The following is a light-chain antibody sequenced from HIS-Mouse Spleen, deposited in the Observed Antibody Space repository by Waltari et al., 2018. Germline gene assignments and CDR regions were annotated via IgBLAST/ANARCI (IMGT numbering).Light chain of an antibody. V-gene: IGLV1-40*01. J-gene: IGLJ3*02. CDR3: QSYDSSLSGYV. Sequence: QSVLTQPPSASGTPGQRVTISCSGSSSNIRSNYVYWYQQLPGTAPKLLIYGTSNRPSGVPDRFSGSKSGTSASLAITGLQAEDEADYYCQSYDSSLSGYVFGGGTKLTVL. CDR2: GTS. CDR1: SSNIRSNY.